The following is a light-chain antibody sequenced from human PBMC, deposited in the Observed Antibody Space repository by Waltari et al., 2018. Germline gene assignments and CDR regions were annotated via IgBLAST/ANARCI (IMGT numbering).Light chain of an antibody. CDR3: LQTNSLPFT. CDR2: ADS. Sequence: DIQMTQSPSSVSASVGDRVTLTCRASQGISSWLAWSQQKPGKAPNLVISADSSLQSGVPSRFSGSGSGTDFTLTISSLQPEDFATYYCLQTNSLPFTFGEGTNVEIK. V-gene: IGKV1D-12*01. J-gene: IGKJ4*01. CDR1: QGISSW.